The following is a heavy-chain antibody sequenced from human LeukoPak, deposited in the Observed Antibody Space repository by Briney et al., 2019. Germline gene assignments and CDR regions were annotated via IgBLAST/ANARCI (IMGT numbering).Heavy chain of an antibody. CDR2: IRYDGSNK. D-gene: IGHD3-22*01. J-gene: IGHJ4*02. V-gene: IGHV3-30*02. CDR1: GFTFSSYG. CDR3: AKGDSSGFGGFDY. Sequence: GGSLRLSCAASGFTFSSYGMHWVRQAPGKGLEWVAFIRYDGSNKYYADSVKGRFTISRDNSKNTLYLQMSSLRAEDTAVYYCAKGDSSGFGGFDYWGQGTLVTVSS.